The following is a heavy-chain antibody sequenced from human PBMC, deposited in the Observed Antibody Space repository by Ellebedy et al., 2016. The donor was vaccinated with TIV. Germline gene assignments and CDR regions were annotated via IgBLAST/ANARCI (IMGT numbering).Heavy chain of an antibody. Sequence: AASVKVSCKAPGDTFTSHAMHWVRHAPGQRPEWMGWINAGNGDTSYSQKFQVRVTLTRDTSASTAYMELSSLRSEDTAVYYCTRTSDSGTYYSYYYGMDVWGQGTTVTVSS. D-gene: IGHD3-10*01. J-gene: IGHJ6*02. V-gene: IGHV1-3*01. CDR3: TRTSDSGTYYSYYYGMDV. CDR1: GDTFTSHA. CDR2: INAGNGDT.